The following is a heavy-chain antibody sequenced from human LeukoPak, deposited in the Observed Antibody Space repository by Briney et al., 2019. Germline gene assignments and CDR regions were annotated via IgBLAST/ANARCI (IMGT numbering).Heavy chain of an antibody. CDR1: GYSFTIYW. D-gene: IGHD6-13*01. CDR2: IYPGDSDT. J-gene: IGHJ4*02. Sequence: GESLKISCKGSGYSFTIYWIGWVRQMPGKGLEWMGIIYPGDSDTRYSPSFQGQVTISADKSISTAYLQWSSLQASDTAMYYCARQLTAASFDYWGQGTLVTVSS. CDR3: ARQLTAASFDY. V-gene: IGHV5-51*01.